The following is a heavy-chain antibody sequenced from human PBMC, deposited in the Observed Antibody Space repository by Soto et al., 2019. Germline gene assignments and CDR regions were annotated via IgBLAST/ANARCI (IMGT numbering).Heavy chain of an antibody. V-gene: IGHV1-46*01. CDR1: RDTFTSYY. J-gene: IGHJ5*02. CDR2: INPHGGST. CDR3: ARSSGGNFGIIIEGTNWFAA. Sequence: ASVKVSCKAPRDTFTSYYINWVRQAPGQGLEWMGVINPHGGSTAYAQKFKGRVTLTRDTSASTVYMEVSSLTSEDTAMYYCARSSGGNFGIIIEGTNWFAAWGQGTLVTVSS. D-gene: IGHD1-26*01.